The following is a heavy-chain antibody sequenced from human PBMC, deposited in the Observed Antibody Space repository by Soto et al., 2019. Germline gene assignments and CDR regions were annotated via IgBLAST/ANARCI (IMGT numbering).Heavy chain of an antibody. Sequence: SETLSLTCTVSYGSVSRGSYYWTWIRQPPGKGLEWIGYIYSSGSTLYNPSLKSRVIISVDTSMNQFSLKLSSVTAADTAVYYCARDSLALFDSWGQGTLVTVSS. CDR1: YGSVSRGSYY. J-gene: IGHJ4*02. D-gene: IGHD5-12*01. V-gene: IGHV4-61*01. CDR3: ARDSLALFDS. CDR2: IYSSGST.